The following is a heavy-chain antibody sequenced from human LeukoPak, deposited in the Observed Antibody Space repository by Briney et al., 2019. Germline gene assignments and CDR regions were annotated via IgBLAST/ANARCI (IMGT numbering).Heavy chain of an antibody. V-gene: IGHV3-53*01. CDR3: ASSTVTTVY. J-gene: IGHJ4*02. CDR2: IYSGGST. Sequence: PGGSLRLSCAASGFTFSSYEMNWVRQAPGKGLEWVSVIYSGGSTYYADSVKGRFTISRDNSKNTLYLQMNSLRAEDTAVYYCASSTVTTVYWRQGTLVTVSS. CDR1: GFTFSSYE. D-gene: IGHD4-17*01.